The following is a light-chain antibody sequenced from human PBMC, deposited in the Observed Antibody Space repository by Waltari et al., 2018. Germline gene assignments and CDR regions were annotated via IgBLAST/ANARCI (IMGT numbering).Light chain of an antibody. CDR2: EVS. V-gene: IGLV2-11*01. J-gene: IGLJ1*01. CDR3: CSYAGSYSYI. CDR1: SSHLGGYNY. Sequence: QAALTQPRSVSGSPGQSVTISCTGTSSHLGGYNYVSWYQQHPGIVPKLMIYEVSKRPSGVSDRFSGSKSGNTASLTISGLQAEDEADYYCCSYAGSYSYIFGAGTRLTVL.